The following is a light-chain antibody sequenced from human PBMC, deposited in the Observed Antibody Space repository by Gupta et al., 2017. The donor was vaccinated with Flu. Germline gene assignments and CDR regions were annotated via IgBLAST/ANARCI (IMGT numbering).Light chain of an antibody. V-gene: IGKV3-11*01. CDR3: QQRSNWPPIFT. Sequence: LLTQSPATLSLSPVERATLSCRASQSVSSYLAWYQQKPGQAPRLLIYDASNRAMGSAARFSGSGAGTDFTFTISSREPEDFEVYYCQQRSNWPPIFTFGHGTNVDIK. CDR1: QSVSSY. CDR2: DAS. J-gene: IGKJ3*01.